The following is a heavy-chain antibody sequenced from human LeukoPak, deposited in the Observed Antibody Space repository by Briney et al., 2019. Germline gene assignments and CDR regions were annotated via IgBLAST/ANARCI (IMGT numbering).Heavy chain of an antibody. V-gene: IGHV3-9*01. CDR3: ARDRVGGRYYYGMDV. CDR2: ISWNSGII. CDR1: GFPFDDYG. D-gene: IGHD3-16*01. J-gene: IGHJ6*02. Sequence: GRSLRLSCVASGFPFDDYGMFWVRQSPGKGLEWVSSISWNSGIIDYADSVKGRFTISRDNAKNPLYLQMNSLRADDTAVYYCARDRVGGRYYYGMDVWGLGTTVTVSS.